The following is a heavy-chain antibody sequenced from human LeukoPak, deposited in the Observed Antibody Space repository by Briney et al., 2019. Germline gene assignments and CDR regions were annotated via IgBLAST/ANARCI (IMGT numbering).Heavy chain of an antibody. D-gene: IGHD6-13*01. V-gene: IGHV1-69*05. Sequence: GASVKVSCKASGGTFSIYAISWVRQAPGQGLELMGRIIPIFGTANYAQKFQGRVTITTDESTSTAYMELSSLRSEDTAVYYCARDRAYSSRPYYFDYWGQGTLVTVSS. CDR1: GGTFSIYA. CDR2: IIPIFGTA. CDR3: ARDRAYSSRPYYFDY. J-gene: IGHJ4*02.